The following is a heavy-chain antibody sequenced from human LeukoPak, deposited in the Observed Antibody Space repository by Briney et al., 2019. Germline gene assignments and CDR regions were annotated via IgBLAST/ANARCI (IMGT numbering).Heavy chain of an antibody. V-gene: IGHV3-30-3*01. CDR2: TSYDGSGR. Sequence: GGSLRLSCAASGFTFSTFSMHWVRQAPGKGLEWVAVTSYDGSGRYYADSVRGRFTISRDNSENTLYLQMNSLREDDTAVYYCARCLAAAGTSCPDYWGQGTLVTVSS. J-gene: IGHJ4*02. D-gene: IGHD6-13*01. CDR1: GFTFSTFS. CDR3: ARCLAAAGTSCPDY.